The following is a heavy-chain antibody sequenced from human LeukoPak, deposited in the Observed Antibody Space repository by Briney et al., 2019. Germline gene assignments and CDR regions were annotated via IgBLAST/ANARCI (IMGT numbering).Heavy chain of an antibody. V-gene: IGHV3-30*14. Sequence: GGSLRLSCAASGFTFSSYAMHWVRQAPGKGLEWVAVISYDGSNKYYADSVKGRFTISRHNSKNTLYLQMNSLRAEDTAVYYCARSSDYYDSSGYRSYWYFDLWGRGTLVTVSS. CDR1: GFTFSSYA. D-gene: IGHD3-22*01. CDR2: ISYDGSNK. CDR3: ARSSDYYDSSGYRSYWYFDL. J-gene: IGHJ2*01.